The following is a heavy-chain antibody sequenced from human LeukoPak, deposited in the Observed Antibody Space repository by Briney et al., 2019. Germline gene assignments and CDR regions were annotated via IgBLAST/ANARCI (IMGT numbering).Heavy chain of an antibody. J-gene: IGHJ5*02. V-gene: IGHV1-46*01. Sequence: ASVKVSCKASGYTFTRYYMHWVRQAPGQGLEWMGIINPSGGDTSYAQKFLGRVTVTRDTSTSTVYMELSSLRSEDTAVCYCARQVESDESGEGWFDPWGQGTLVTVSS. CDR2: INPSGGDT. D-gene: IGHD3-16*01. CDR1: GYTFTRYY. CDR3: ARQVESDESGEGWFDP.